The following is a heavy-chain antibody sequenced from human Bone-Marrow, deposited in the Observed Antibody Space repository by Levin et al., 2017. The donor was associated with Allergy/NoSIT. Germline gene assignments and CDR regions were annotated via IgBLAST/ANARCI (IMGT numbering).Heavy chain of an antibody. Sequence: GGSLRLSCAASGFTFSNFAMSWVRQSPGKGLEWVSSLSGSGGSSFYAGSVKGRFTVSRDNSKNTLYLQINSLRAEDTAVYYCAKHPVRLEYYYDTSDYPYFDHWGQGTLVTVSS. CDR3: AKHPVRLEYYYDTSDYPYFDH. J-gene: IGHJ4*02. V-gene: IGHV3-23*01. D-gene: IGHD3-22*01. CDR1: GFTFSNFA. CDR2: LSGSGGSS.